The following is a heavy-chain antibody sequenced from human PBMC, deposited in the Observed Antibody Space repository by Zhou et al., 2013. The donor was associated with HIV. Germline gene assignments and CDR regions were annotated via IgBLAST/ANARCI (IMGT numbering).Heavy chain of an antibody. V-gene: IGHV4-39*07. Sequence: QVQLQESGPGLVKPSETLSLTCTVSGGSISSSSYYWGWIRQPPGKGLEWIGSIYYSGSTYYNPSLKSRVTISVDTSKNQFSLKLSSVTAADTAVYYCASGGRFSSGWSGPPSRFDYWGQGTLITVSS. CDR3: ASGGRFSSGWSGPPSRFDY. CDR1: GGSISSSSYY. D-gene: IGHD6-19*01. CDR2: IYYSGST. J-gene: IGHJ4*02.